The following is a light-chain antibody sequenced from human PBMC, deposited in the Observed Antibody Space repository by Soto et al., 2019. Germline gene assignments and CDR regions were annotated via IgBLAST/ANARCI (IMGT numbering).Light chain of an antibody. CDR1: SSNIGRNY. V-gene: IGLV1-47*01. CDR3: AAWDDSLSGV. Sequence: QSALTQPPSASGTPGQRVTISCSGGSSNIGRNYVYWYQQLPGTAPKLLIYSNNQRPSGVPDRFSGSKSGTSAALAISGLRSEDEADYYCAAWDDSLSGVFGGGTKLTVL. CDR2: SNN. J-gene: IGLJ3*02.